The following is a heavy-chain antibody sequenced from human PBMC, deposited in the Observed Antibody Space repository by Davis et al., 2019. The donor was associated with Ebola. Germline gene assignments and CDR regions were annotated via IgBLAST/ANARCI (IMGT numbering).Heavy chain of an antibody. CDR1: GYTFTSYA. D-gene: IGHD3-10*01. Sequence: GGSLRLSCSASGYTFTSYAMHWVRQAPGQRLEWMGWINAGNGHTKYSQKFQGRVTITRDTSASTAYMELSSLRSEDTAVYYCAALTYYYGSGSYYIGSWFDPWGQGTLVTVSS. CDR3: AALTYYYGSGSYYIGSWFDP. V-gene: IGHV1-3*01. CDR2: INAGNGHT. J-gene: IGHJ5*02.